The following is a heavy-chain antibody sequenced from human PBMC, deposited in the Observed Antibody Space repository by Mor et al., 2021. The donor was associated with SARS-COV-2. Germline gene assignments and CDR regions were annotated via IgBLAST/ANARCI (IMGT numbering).Heavy chain of an antibody. J-gene: IGHJ5*02. CDR2: MYHSGST. Sequence: TWIRQPPGKGLEWIGYMYHSGSTYYNPSLKSRVTISVDRSKNQFSLNLSSVTAADTAVYYCARVKSSSYYVKWFDPWGQGTL. V-gene: IGHV4-30-2*01. D-gene: IGHD3-22*01. CDR3: ARVKSSSYYVKWFDP.